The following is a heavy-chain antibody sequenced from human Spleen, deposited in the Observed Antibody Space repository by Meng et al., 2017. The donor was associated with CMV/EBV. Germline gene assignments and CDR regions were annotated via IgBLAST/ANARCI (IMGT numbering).Heavy chain of an antibody. Sequence: GESLKISCAASGFTFSSYEMNWVRQAPGKGLEWVSYISSSGSTIYYADSVKGRFTISRDKSKNTLYLQMNSLRAEDTAVYYCARELYCSSTSCYAWYDYWGQGTLVTVSS. D-gene: IGHD2-2*01. CDR2: ISSSGSTI. CDR3: ARELYCSSTSCYAWYDY. J-gene: IGHJ4*02. CDR1: GFTFSSYE. V-gene: IGHV3-48*03.